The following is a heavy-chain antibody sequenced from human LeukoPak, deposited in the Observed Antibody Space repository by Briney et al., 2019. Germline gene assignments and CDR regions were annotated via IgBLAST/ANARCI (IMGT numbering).Heavy chain of an antibody. Sequence: TGGSLRLSCAAFGFTFRTYAMNWVRQAPGKGLEWVSLITGNGDTIQYADSVKGRFTISRDDSKNTVYLQMDSLRAEDTAMYYCARDRGDYSDYSDFFDAWGQGTLITFSS. J-gene: IGHJ4*02. V-gene: IGHV3-23*01. CDR1: GFTFRTYA. CDR3: ARDRGDYSDYSDFFDA. D-gene: IGHD4-11*01. CDR2: ITGNGDTI.